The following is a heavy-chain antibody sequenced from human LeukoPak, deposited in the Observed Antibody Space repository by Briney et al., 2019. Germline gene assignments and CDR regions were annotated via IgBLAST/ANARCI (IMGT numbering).Heavy chain of an antibody. D-gene: IGHD3-22*01. CDR3: ARQMAGSSYFYFDY. CDR2: IYYSGST. Sequence: SETLSLTCTVSGGSISSYYWSWIRQPPGKGLEWIGYIYYSGSTNYNPSLKSRVTISVDTSKNQFSLKLGSVTAADTAVYYCARQMAGSSYFYFDYWGQGTLVTVSP. V-gene: IGHV4-59*08. J-gene: IGHJ4*02. CDR1: GGSISSYY.